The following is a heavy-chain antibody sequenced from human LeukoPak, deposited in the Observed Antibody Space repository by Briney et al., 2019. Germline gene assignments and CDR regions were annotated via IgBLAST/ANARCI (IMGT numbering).Heavy chain of an antibody. CDR3: ARGSAYYYYMDV. J-gene: IGHJ6*03. V-gene: IGHV1-2*02. Sequence: ASVKVSCKASGYTFTGYYMHWVRQAPGQGLGWMGWINPNSGGTNYAQKFQGRVTMTRDTSISTAYMELSRLRSDDTAVYYCARGSAYYYYMDVWGKGTTVTVSS. CDR1: GYTFTGYY. CDR2: INPNSGGT.